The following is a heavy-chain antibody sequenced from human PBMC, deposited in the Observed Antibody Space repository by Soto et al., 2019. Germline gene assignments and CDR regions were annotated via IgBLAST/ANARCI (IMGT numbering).Heavy chain of an antibody. V-gene: IGHV3-33*01. J-gene: IGHJ3*01. D-gene: IGHD5-18*01. CDR2: IWYDGSNK. CDR1: GFTFSSYG. Sequence: PGGSLRLSCAASGFTFSSYGMHWVRQAPGKGLEWVAVIWYDGSNKYYADSVKGRFTISRDNAKNTLYLQMHSLRAEYTALYFCVRDRGYPDSFDVWGRGTMVTVSS. CDR3: VRDRGYPDSFDV.